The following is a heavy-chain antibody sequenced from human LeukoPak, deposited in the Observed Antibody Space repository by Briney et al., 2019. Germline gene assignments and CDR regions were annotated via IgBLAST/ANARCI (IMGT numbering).Heavy chain of an antibody. Sequence: GGSLRLSCAASGFTFDDYAMHWVRQAPGKGLEWVSLISGDGCSTYYADSVKGRFTISRDNSKKSLYLQMKSLRNEDTALYCCAKDIGSGYPGLYYFDLWGQGTLVTVPS. CDR3: AKDIGSGYPGLYYFDL. CDR2: ISGDGCST. J-gene: IGHJ4*02. D-gene: IGHD3-22*01. V-gene: IGHV3-43*02. CDR1: GFTFDDYA.